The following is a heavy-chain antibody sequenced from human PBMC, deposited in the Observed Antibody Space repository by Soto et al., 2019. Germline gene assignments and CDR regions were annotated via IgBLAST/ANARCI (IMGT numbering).Heavy chain of an antibody. CDR2: INPNSGGT. D-gene: IGHD3-16*02. J-gene: IGHJ4*02. CDR3: ARVSGYVWGSYRKLPPSGY. Sequence: GASVKVSCKASGYTFTGYYMHWVRQAPGQGLEWMGWINPNSGGTNYAQKFQGRVTMTRDTSISTAYMELSRLRSDDTAVYYCARVSGYVWGSYRKLPPSGYWGQGTLVTVSS. V-gene: IGHV1-2*02. CDR1: GYTFTGYY.